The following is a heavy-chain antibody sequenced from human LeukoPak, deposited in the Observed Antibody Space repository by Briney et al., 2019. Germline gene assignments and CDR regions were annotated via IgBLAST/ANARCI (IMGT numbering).Heavy chain of an antibody. CDR2: TFYRSKWDN. CDR3: ARDLGDLMLDS. J-gene: IGHJ4*02. V-gene: IGHV6-1*01. Sequence: SQTLSLTCVLSGDSFSRNNAAWNWLRQSPSRGLEWLGRTFYRSKWDNEYAVSLKSRLRINPDTSKNQFSLQLNSVTPEDTAVYYCARDLGDLMLDSWGQGTLVTVSS. CDR1: GDSFSRNNAA. D-gene: IGHD2-21*02.